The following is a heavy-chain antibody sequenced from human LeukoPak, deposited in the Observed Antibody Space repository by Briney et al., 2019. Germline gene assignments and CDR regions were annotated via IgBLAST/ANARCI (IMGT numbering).Heavy chain of an antibody. D-gene: IGHD3-10*01. CDR3: ASHLRGSGSTGWDAFDI. CDR2: IYYSGST. Sequence: SETLSLTCTVSGGSISSYYWSWIRQPPGKGLEWIGYIYYSGSTNYNPSLKSRVTISVDTSKNQFSLKLSSVTAADTAVYYCASHLRGSGSTGWDAFDIWGQGTVVTVSS. CDR1: GGSISSYY. V-gene: IGHV4-59*08. J-gene: IGHJ3*02.